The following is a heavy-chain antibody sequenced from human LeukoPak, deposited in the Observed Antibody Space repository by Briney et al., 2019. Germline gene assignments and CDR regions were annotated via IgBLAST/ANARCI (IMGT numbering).Heavy chain of an antibody. Sequence: GASVKVSCTASGYTFTSYGISWVRQAPGQGLEWMGWISAYNGNTNYAQKLQGRVTMTTDTSTSTAYMELRRLRSDDTAVYYCARAGVAATWARFDPWGQGTLVTVSS. J-gene: IGHJ5*02. CDR2: ISAYNGNT. V-gene: IGHV1-18*01. D-gene: IGHD2-15*01. CDR1: GYTFTSYG. CDR3: ARAGVAATWARFDP.